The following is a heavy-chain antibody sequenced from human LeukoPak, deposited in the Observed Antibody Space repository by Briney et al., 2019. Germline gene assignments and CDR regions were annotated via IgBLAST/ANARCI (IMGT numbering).Heavy chain of an antibody. J-gene: IGHJ4*02. V-gene: IGHV3-23*01. CDR2: ISGRGGST. CDR3: AKEDRELPDY. Sequence: GGSLRLSCAASGFTFRNYSMSWVRQAPGKGLEGVSVISGRGGSTYYADSVKGRFTISRDNSKNTLYPQMNSLRAEDTAVYYCAKEDRELPDYWGQGTLVTVSS. D-gene: IGHD1-26*01. CDR1: GFTFRNYS.